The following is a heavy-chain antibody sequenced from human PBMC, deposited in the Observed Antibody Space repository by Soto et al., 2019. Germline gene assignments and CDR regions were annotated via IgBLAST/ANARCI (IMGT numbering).Heavy chain of an antibody. CDR2: ISYDGQNK. CDR1: GFTFNVYA. D-gene: IGHD2-21*01. J-gene: IGHJ6*02. Sequence: QVQQVESGGGVVQPGRSLRLSCAASGFTFNVYAMHWVRQAPGKGLEWVAIISYDGQNKYYAESLKGRFTISRDNSKNTLSLLMSSLRAEDTAVYYCGTDIPQYCVIAGFLGHGMDVWCQANTVTVSS. CDR3: GTDIPQYCVIAGFLGHGMDV. V-gene: IGHV3-30*04.